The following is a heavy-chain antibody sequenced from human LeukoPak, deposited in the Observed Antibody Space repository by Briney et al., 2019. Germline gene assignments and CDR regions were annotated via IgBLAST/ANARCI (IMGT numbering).Heavy chain of an antibody. CDR3: ARAPRDTSGYYMRSFDY. V-gene: IGHV4-38-2*02. CDR1: GYSISSDCY. D-gene: IGHD3-22*01. CDR2: IYHSGYT. J-gene: IGHJ4*02. Sequence: PSETLSLTCTVSGYSISSDCYWGWIRQPPRQGLQWIGGIYHSGYTYYYPSLKSRATISVDTSKNQFSLKLSSVTAADTAVYYCARAPRDTSGYYMRSFDYWGQGTLVTVSS.